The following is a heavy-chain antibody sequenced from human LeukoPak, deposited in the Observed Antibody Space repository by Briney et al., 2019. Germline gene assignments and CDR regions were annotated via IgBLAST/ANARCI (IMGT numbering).Heavy chain of an antibody. D-gene: IGHD3-10*01. CDR3: ARLKVGYYYGSGSSMMGEYYFDY. CDR2: INHSGST. Sequence: SETLSLTCAVYGGSFSGYYWSWIRQPPGKGLEWIGEINHSGSTNYNPSLKSRVTISVDTSKNQFSLKLSSVTAADTAVYYCARLKVGYYYGSGSSMMGEYYFDYWGQGTLVTVSS. V-gene: IGHV4-34*01. CDR1: GGSFSGYY. J-gene: IGHJ4*02.